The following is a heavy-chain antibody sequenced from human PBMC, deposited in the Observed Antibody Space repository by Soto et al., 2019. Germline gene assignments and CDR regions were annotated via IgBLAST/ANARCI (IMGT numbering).Heavy chain of an antibody. J-gene: IGHJ4*02. CDR1: GYTFTSYG. V-gene: IGHV1-18*01. CDR2: ISAYNGNT. CDR3: GRDEDMTTVTTWDY. D-gene: IGHD4-17*01. Sequence: ASVKVSCKASGYTFTSYGISWVRQAPGQGLEWMGWISAYNGNTNYAQKLQGRVTMTTDTSTSTAYMELRSLRSDDTAVYYCGRDEDMTTVTTWDYWGQGTLVTVSS.